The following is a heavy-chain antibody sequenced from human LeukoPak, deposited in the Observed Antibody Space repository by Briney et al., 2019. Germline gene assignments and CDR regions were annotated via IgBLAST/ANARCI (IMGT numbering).Heavy chain of an antibody. J-gene: IGHJ4*02. V-gene: IGHV3-23*01. CDR1: GFTFGDYA. D-gene: IGHD6-13*01. Sequence: PGGSLRLSCTVSGFTFGDYAINWVRQAPGKGLEWVSAISGGGDSTYYGDSVKGRFTISRDNSKNTLYLQMNSLRAEDTAVYYCAKTRPLDSSSWSHGDYWGQGTLVTVSS. CDR3: AKTRPLDSSSWSHGDY. CDR2: ISGGGDST.